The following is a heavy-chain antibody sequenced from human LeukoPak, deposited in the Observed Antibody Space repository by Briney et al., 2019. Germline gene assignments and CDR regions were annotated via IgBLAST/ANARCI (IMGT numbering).Heavy chain of an antibody. CDR1: GYTFTGYY. V-gene: IGHV1-2*02. CDR3: ARDLRYFDWSTPGDY. CDR2: INPNSGGT. Sequence: ASVKVSCKASGYTFTGYYMHWVRQAPGQGLEWMGWINPNSGGTNYAQKFQGRVTMTRDTSISTAYMELSRLRSGDTAVYYCARDLRYFDWSTPGDYWGQGTLVTVSS. D-gene: IGHD3-9*01. J-gene: IGHJ4*02.